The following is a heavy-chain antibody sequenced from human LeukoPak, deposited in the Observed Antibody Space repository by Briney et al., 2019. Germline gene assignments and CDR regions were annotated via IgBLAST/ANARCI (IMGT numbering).Heavy chain of an antibody. CDR2: IYDSGST. J-gene: IGHJ4*02. CDR3: ARQSISGSSLSYFDY. Sequence: SETLSLTCTVSGGSISSYYWSWIRQPPGKGLEWIGNIYDSGSTNYNPSLKSRVTISVDTSTNQYSLKLSSVTAADTAVYYCARQSISGSSLSYFDYWGQGTLVNVSS. V-gene: IGHV4-59*01. CDR1: GGSISSYY. D-gene: IGHD3-22*01.